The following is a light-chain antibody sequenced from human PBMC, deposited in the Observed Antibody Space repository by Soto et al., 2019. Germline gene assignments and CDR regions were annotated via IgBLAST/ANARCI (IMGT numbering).Light chain of an antibody. CDR1: QDISNY. CDR3: QQEEFT. Sequence: DIQMTQSPSSLSASVGDRVTITCQASQDISNYLNWYQQKPGKAPKLLIYDASNLETGVPSRFSGSGSGTDFTFTISSLQPEDIATYYCQQEEFTFGPGTKVDIK. V-gene: IGKV1-33*01. CDR2: DAS. J-gene: IGKJ3*01.